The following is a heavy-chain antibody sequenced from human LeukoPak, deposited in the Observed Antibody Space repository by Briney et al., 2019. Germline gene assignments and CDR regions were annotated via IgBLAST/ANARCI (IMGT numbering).Heavy chain of an antibody. Sequence: GGSPRLSCAASGFTFSGYYMSWIRQAPGKGLEWVSYISSIGTTIYYADSVKGRFIISRDNARNSLYLQMNSLRAEDTAVYYCARAQKLGTGLDHWGQGTLVTVSS. V-gene: IGHV3-11*04. CDR2: ISSIGTTI. CDR1: GFTFSGYY. D-gene: IGHD1-14*01. J-gene: IGHJ4*02. CDR3: ARAQKLGTGLDH.